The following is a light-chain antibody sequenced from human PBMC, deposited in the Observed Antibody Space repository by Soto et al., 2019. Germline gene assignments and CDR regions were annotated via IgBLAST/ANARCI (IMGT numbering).Light chain of an antibody. V-gene: IGLV3-21*02. CDR2: DDS. CDR1: NIGSES. Sequence: SYELTQPPSVSVAPGQTARITCGGNNIGSESVHWYQQRPGQAPVLVVYDDSDRPSGIPERFSGSNSANTATLTISRVEAGDEADYYCQVWYGSTDLYVFGSGTKVTVL. CDR3: QVWYGSTDLYV. J-gene: IGLJ1*01.